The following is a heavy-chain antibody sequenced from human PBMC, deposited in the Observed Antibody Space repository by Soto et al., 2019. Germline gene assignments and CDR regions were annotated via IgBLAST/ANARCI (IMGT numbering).Heavy chain of an antibody. D-gene: IGHD3-22*01. CDR2: IYYSGST. Sequence: TLSLTCTVSGGSISSGGYYWSWIRQHPGKGLEWIGYIYYSGSTYYNPSLKSRVTISVDTSKNQFSLKLSSVTAADTAVYYCARGSYYDSSGNWFDPWGQGTLVTVSS. J-gene: IGHJ5*02. CDR3: ARGSYYDSSGNWFDP. CDR1: GGSISSGGYY. V-gene: IGHV4-31*03.